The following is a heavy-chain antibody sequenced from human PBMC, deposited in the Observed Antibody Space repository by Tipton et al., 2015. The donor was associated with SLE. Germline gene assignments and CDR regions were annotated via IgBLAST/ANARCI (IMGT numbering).Heavy chain of an antibody. V-gene: IGHV4-39*07. D-gene: IGHD2-21*01. CDR2: IYHDGST. J-gene: IGHJ4*02. CDR1: GGSISTTSYY. Sequence: TLSLTCTVSGGSISTTSYYWGWIRQPPGKGLEWIANIYHDGSTYYNPSLKSRVTISVDTSKNQFSLKLTSVTAADTAVFYCARHRAYFTVSDYIDYWGQGTLVTVSS. CDR3: ARHRAYFTVSDYIDY.